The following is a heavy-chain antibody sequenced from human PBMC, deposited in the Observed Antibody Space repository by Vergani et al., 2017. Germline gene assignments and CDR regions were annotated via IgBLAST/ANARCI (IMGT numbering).Heavy chain of an antibody. CDR2: ISAYNGNT. J-gene: IGHJ5*02. D-gene: IGHD2-2*01. CDR1: GYTFTSYG. Sequence: QVQLVQSGAEVKKPGASVKVSCKASGYTFTSYGISWVRQAPGQGLEWMGWISAYNGNTNYAQKLQGRVTMTTDTSTSTAYMELRSLRSDDTAVYYCASNLSGYSSTSCDEGFLFAWGQGTLVTVSS. V-gene: IGHV1-18*01. CDR3: ASNLSGYSSTSCDEGFLFA.